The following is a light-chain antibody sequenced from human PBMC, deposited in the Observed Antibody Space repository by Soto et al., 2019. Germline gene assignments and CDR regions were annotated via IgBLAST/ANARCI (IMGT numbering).Light chain of an antibody. V-gene: IGKV3-11*01. CDR3: QQRSNWAFT. J-gene: IGKJ3*01. CDR2: DTS. Sequence: PGERATLSCRASQTVTKYLAWYQQKPGQAPRLLIYDTSNRATGIPARFSGSGSGTDFTLTISGLQPDDFAVYFCQQRSNWAFTFGPGTTVDFK. CDR1: QTVTKY.